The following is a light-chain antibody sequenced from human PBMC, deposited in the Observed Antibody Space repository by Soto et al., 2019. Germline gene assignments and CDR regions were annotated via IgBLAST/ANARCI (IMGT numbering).Light chain of an antibody. CDR2: RAS. V-gene: IGKV1-5*03. CDR3: QQYNDYLLT. CDR1: QSISSW. J-gene: IGKJ3*01. Sequence: DIQMTQSPSTLSASVGDRVTITCRASQSISSWLAWYQQKPGKAPKLLIYRASNLETGVPSRFSGSGSGTEITLTISSLQPDDFATYYCQQYNDYLLTFGPGTKVDIK.